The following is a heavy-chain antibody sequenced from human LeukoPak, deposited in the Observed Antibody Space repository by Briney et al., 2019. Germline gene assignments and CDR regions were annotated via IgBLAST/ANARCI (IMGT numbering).Heavy chain of an antibody. J-gene: IGHJ6*03. V-gene: IGHV4-59*11. Sequence: SETLSLTCSVSGGSISGHSWSWIRQTPGKGLEWIGYMYYSGTTKYNPSLKSRVTISVDTSRNQFSLTLSSVTAADTAVYYCAREAPDLWSTHCTPPYYHYYMDVWGKGTTVTVSS. D-gene: IGHD2-8*01. CDR1: GGSISGHS. CDR2: MYYSGTT. CDR3: AREAPDLWSTHCTPPYYHYYMDV.